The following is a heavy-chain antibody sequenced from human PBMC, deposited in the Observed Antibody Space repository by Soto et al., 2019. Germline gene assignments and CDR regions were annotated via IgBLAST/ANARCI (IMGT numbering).Heavy chain of an antibody. D-gene: IGHD2-15*01. CDR3: ARGLECRGYCLDKPTWFAP. CDR1: GGTFSTYT. CDR2: IIPIFGTP. V-gene: IGHV1-69*06. J-gene: IGHJ5*02. Sequence: ASVKVSCKASGGTFSTYTFSWVRQAPGQGLEWMGRIIPIFGTPYYAQKFQGRVTITADKSTSTVYMELSSLRSDDTAVYFCARGLECRGYCLDKPTWFAPWGQGTLVTVSS.